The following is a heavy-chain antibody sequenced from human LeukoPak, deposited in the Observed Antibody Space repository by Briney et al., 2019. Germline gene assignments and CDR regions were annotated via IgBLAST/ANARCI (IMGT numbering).Heavy chain of an antibody. Sequence: SETLSLTCTVSGGSISSYYWSWIRQPPGKGLEWIGSIYYSGSSFDNPALKSRVTISVDTSKNQFSLKLSSVTAADTAVYYCARHRSGWLQSSFDYWGQGTLVTVSS. CDR2: IYYSGSS. D-gene: IGHD5-24*01. CDR3: ARHRSGWLQSSFDY. CDR1: GGSISSYY. V-gene: IGHV4-59*05. J-gene: IGHJ4*02.